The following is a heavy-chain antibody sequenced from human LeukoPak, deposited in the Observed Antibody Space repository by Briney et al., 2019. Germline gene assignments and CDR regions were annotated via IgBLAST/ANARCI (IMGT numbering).Heavy chain of an antibody. Sequence: GESLKISCKGSGYSFSNYWIGWVRQMPGKGLEYMGIIYPGDSDTRYSPSFQGQVTITADKSGSTAYLQWSSLKASDTAMYYCARPAGRDNYFIDWGQGTLVTVSS. CDR1: GYSFSNYW. CDR3: ARPAGRDNYFID. V-gene: IGHV5-51*01. CDR2: IYPGDSDT. D-gene: IGHD5-24*01. J-gene: IGHJ4*02.